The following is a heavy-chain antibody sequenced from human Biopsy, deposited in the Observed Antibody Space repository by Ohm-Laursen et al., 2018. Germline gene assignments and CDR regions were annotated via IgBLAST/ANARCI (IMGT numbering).Heavy chain of an antibody. D-gene: IGHD7-27*01. CDR3: ARLSSDNWGSSSGY. V-gene: IGHV4-59*01. J-gene: IGHJ4*02. Sequence: TLSLTCTVSGGSINSNFWTWIRQPPGKGLEWIGYIYYNGNTNYNPSLRSRVTISVDTSKNQFSLRLTSVTAADTAIYYCARLSSDNWGSSSGYWGQGTLVTVSS. CDR2: IYYNGNT. CDR1: GGSINSNF.